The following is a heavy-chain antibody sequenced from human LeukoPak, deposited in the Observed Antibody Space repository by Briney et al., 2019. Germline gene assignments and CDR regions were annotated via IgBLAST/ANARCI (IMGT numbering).Heavy chain of an antibody. V-gene: IGHV3-21*01. CDR2: IDIGSTYI. J-gene: IGHJ4*02. Sequence: GGSLRLSCVASGFTFSSYSMNWVRQAPGKGLEWVSSIDIGSTYIYYADSVKGRFTISRDNAKNSLFLQMNSLRAEDTAVYYCASADYYGSGSYYTFRGLDSWGQGTLVTVFS. CDR1: GFTFSSYS. D-gene: IGHD3-10*01. CDR3: ASADYYGSGSYYTFRGLDS.